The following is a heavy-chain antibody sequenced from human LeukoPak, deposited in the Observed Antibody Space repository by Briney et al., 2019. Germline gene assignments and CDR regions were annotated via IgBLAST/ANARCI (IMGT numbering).Heavy chain of an antibody. J-gene: IGHJ3*01. D-gene: IGHD4-17*01. V-gene: IGHV3-48*02. CDR2: ISSSSSTT. CDR1: GFTFSGYS. Sequence: GGSLRLSCAASGFTFSGYSMNWVRQAPGKGLERVSYISSSSSTTYYADSVQGRFTISRDNAKNSLYLQMDSLRDGDTAVYYCASDSTLTHAWSGYGFDVWGQGTMVTVSS. CDR3: ASDSTLTHAWSGYGFDV.